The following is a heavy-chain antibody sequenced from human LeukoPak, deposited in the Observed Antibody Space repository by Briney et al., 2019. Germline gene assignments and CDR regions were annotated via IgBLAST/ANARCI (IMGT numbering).Heavy chain of an antibody. V-gene: IGHV1-8*01. CDR2: MNPNSGNT. J-gene: IGHJ6*03. CDR1: GDTFTSYD. CDR3: ARVGSMTTVNEYYYYYYMDV. D-gene: IGHD4-11*01. Sequence: ASVKVSCKASGDTFTSYDINWVRQATGQGLEWMGWMNPNSGNTGYAQKFQGRVTMTRNTSISTAYMELSRLRSDDTAVHYCARVGSMTTVNEYYYYYYMDVWGKGTTVTVSS.